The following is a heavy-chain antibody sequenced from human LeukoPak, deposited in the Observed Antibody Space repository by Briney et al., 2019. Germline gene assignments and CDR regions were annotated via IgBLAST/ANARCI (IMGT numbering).Heavy chain of an antibody. CDR2: ISSSSSYI. V-gene: IGHV3-21*01. Sequence: PGRSLRLSCAASGFSFDDYAMNWVRQAPGKGLEWVSSISSSSSYIYYADSVKGRFTISRDNAKNSLYLQMNSLRAEDTAVYYCARGSFFDYWGQGTLVTVSS. D-gene: IGHD6-13*01. J-gene: IGHJ4*02. CDR3: ARGSFFDY. CDR1: GFSFDDYA.